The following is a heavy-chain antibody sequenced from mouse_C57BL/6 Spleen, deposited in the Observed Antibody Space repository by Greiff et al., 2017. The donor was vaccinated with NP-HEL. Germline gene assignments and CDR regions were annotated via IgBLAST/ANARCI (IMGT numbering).Heavy chain of an antibody. J-gene: IGHJ4*01. CDR1: GYTFTSYW. CDR3: ARRNYGNPYAMDY. V-gene: IGHV1-69*01. D-gene: IGHD2-1*01. Sequence: QVQLQQPGAELVMPGASVKLSCKASGYTFTSYWMHWVKQRPGQGLEWIGEIDPSDSYTNYNQKFKGKSTLTVDKSSSTAYMQLSSLTSEDSAVYYCARRNYGNPYAMDYWGQGTSVTVSS. CDR2: IDPSDSYT.